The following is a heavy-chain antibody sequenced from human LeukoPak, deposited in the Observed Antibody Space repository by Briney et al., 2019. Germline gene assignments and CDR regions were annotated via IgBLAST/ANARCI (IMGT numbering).Heavy chain of an antibody. D-gene: IGHD3-10*01. V-gene: IGHV4-39*07. CDR1: GGSISSGSYY. CDR2: INHSGST. CDR3: ARGQLLWFGELFTFDY. J-gene: IGHJ4*02. Sequence: SETLSLTCTVSGGSISSGSYYWSWIRQPPGKGLEWIGEINHSGSTNYNPSLKSRVTISVDTSKNQFSLKLSSVTAADTAVYYCARGQLLWFGELFTFDYWGQGTLVTVSS.